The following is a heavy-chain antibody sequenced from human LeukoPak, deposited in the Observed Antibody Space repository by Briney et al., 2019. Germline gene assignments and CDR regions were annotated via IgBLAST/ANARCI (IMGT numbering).Heavy chain of an antibody. Sequence: PSETLSLTCTVSGGSISSSSYYWGWIRQPPGKGLEWIGSIYYSGSTYYNPSLKSRVTISVDTSKNQFSLKLSSVTAADTAVYYCARAHYDFWSGYYQLGEKPNWFDPWGQGTLVTVSS. CDR3: ARAHYDFWSGYYQLGEKPNWFDP. CDR2: IYYSGST. V-gene: IGHV4-39*07. J-gene: IGHJ5*02. D-gene: IGHD3-3*01. CDR1: GGSISSSSYY.